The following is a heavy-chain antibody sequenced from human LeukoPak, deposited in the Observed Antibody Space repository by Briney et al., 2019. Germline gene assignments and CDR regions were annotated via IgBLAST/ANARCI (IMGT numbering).Heavy chain of an antibody. V-gene: IGHV1-2*06. Sequence: ASVKVSCKASGYTFTGYYMHWVRQAPGQGLEWMGRINPNSGGTNYAQKFQGRVTMTRDTSISTAYIELSRLRSDDTAVYYCARDPKTTVTTGSLGYWGQGTLVTVSS. J-gene: IGHJ4*02. CDR2: INPNSGGT. CDR1: GYTFTGYY. CDR3: ARDPKTTVTTGSLGY. D-gene: IGHD4-17*01.